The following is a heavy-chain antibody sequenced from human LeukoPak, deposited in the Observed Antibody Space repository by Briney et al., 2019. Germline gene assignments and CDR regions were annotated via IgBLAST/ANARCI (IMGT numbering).Heavy chain of an antibody. V-gene: IGHV1-2*02. CDR1: GYTFTDYY. CDR2: INPNSGGT. D-gene: IGHD1-26*01. CDR3: AREGPIVGATHLVDY. J-gene: IGHJ4*02. Sequence: GASVKVSCKASGYTFTDYYVHWVRQAPGQGLEWMGWINPNSGGTNYAQKFQGRVTMTRDTSISTAYMELSRLRSGDTAVYYCAREGPIVGATHLVDYWGQGTLVTVSS.